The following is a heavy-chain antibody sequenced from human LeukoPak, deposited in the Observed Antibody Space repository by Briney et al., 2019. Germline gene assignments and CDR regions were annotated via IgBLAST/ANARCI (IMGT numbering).Heavy chain of an antibody. CDR3: ARESVIVPTADDAFDF. CDR1: GYTLTELS. V-gene: IGHV1-24*01. J-gene: IGHJ3*01. D-gene: IGHD2/OR15-2a*01. Sequence: ASVKVSCKVSGYTLTELSMHWVRQAPGKGLEWMGGFDPEDGETIYAQKFQGRVTMTEDTSTDTAYMELSSLRAEDTAVYYCARESVIVPTADDAFDFWGQGTMVTVSS. CDR2: FDPEDGET.